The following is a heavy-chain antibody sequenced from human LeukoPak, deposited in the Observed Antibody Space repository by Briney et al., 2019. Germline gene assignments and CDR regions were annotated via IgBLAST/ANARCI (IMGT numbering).Heavy chain of an antibody. CDR2: ISSSGGST. Sequence: GGSLRLSCAASGFTFSSYAMSWVRQAPGKGLEWVSGISSSGGSTYYADSVKGRFTISRDNALNSLYLQMNSLRAEDTAIYYCARSIPYGTTWYGRSDYWGQGTLVTVSS. V-gene: IGHV3-23*01. CDR3: ARSIPYGTTWYGRSDY. CDR1: GFTFSSYA. D-gene: IGHD6-13*01. J-gene: IGHJ4*02.